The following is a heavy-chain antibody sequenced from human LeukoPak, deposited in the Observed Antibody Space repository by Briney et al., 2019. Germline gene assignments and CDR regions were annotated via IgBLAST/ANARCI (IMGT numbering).Heavy chain of an antibody. Sequence: SETLSLTCTVSGGSISSSSYYWGWIRQPPGKGLEWIGIIYYSGSTYYNPSLKSRVTISVDTSKNQFSLKLSSVTAADTAVYYCARRIISMVFDYWGQGTLVTVSS. V-gene: IGHV4-39*01. CDR1: GGSISSSSYY. CDR3: ARRIISMVFDY. J-gene: IGHJ4*02. CDR2: IYYSGST. D-gene: IGHD1-14*01.